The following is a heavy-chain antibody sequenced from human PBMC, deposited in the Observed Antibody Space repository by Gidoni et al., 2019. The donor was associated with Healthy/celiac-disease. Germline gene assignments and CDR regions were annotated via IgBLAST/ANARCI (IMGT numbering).Heavy chain of an antibody. CDR2: ISSSSSSI. CDR3: ASSPSSVIRDWYFDL. CDR1: GFTFSSYS. V-gene: IGHV3-21*01. J-gene: IGHJ2*01. Sequence: EVQLVESGGGLVKHGGSLRLSCAASGFTFSSYSMNWVRQAPGKGLEWFSSISSSSSSIYYADSVKGRFTISRDNAKNSLYLQMNSLRAEDTAVYYCASSPSSVIRDWYFDLWGRGTLVTVSS. D-gene: IGHD3-3*02.